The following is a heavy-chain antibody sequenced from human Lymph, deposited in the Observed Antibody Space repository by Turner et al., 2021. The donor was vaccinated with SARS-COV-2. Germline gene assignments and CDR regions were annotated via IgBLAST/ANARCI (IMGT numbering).Heavy chain of an antibody. J-gene: IGHJ4*02. D-gene: IGHD5-12*01. CDR1: GFTFSSYA. Sequence: QVQLVESGGGLVQPGGSLDLSCAASGFTFSSYAMHWVRQAPGKGLEWVALISYDGSNKYYADSVKGRFTISRDNSKNTLFLQMNSLRAEDTAVFYCARDLGGYTDYWGQGTLVTVSS. V-gene: IGHV3-30-3*01. CDR2: ISYDGSNK. CDR3: ARDLGGYTDY.